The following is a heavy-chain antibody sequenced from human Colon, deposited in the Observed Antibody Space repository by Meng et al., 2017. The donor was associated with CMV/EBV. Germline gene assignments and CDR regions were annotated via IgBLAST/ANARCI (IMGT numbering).Heavy chain of an antibody. Sequence: QDQLVYSGAEVKKHGSSVKDSCRTAVCSISNYAVSWARQAPGKGLEWMGGIVPIFVTPNYAQKFQGRVTVTADESTSTAYMELSSLTSEDTAIYYCARARDRDGLYNFDSWGQGTLVTVSS. V-gene: IGHV1-69*12. J-gene: IGHJ4*02. CDR1: VCSISNYA. CDR3: ARARDRDGLYNFDS. CDR2: IVPIFVTP. D-gene: IGHD5-24*01.